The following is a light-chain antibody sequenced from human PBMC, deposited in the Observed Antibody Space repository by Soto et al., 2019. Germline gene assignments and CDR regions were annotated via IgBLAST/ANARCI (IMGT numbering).Light chain of an antibody. CDR1: QSIRTW. CDR2: KAS. Sequence: DIQMTQSPSTLSASVGDRVTITCRASQSIRTWLAWYQQKPGKAPNLLIYKASILESGVLSRFSGSSSGSEFTLTVNSLQPDDFATYYCQQYNSYSSGTFGQGTKVEIK. CDR3: QQYNSYSSGT. J-gene: IGKJ1*01. V-gene: IGKV1-5*03.